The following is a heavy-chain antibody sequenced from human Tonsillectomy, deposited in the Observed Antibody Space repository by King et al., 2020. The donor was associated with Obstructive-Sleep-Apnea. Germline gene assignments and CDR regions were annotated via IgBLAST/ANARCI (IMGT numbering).Heavy chain of an antibody. CDR3: ARPTDMVEGPTARTWRGLDV. CDR2: IYPGDSDT. V-gene: IGHV5-51*01. D-gene: IGHD2-2*01. Sequence: QLVQSGVEVKKPGESLMISCEGYGYKFSKKWIAWVRQMPGKGLEWMGVIYPGDSDTRYSPSFQGRVTISADKSISTAYLHWNSLRASDPAMYYCARPTDMVEGPTARTWRGLDVWGQGTTVTVSS. CDR1: GYKFSKKW. J-gene: IGHJ6*02.